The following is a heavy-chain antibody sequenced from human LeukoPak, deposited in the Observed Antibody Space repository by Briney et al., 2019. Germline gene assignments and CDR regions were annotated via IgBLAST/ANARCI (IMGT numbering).Heavy chain of an antibody. Sequence: GGSLRLSCAASGFTFSSYDMNWVRQAPGKGLEWVSYISSSGSTIYYADSVKGRFTISRDNAKNSLYLQMNGLRAEDTAVYYCGRDDCSGGGCYRRDLEGYWGQGTLVTVSS. D-gene: IGHD2-15*01. V-gene: IGHV3-48*03. J-gene: IGHJ4*02. CDR1: GFTFSSYD. CDR2: ISSSGSTI. CDR3: GRDDCSGGGCYRRDLEGY.